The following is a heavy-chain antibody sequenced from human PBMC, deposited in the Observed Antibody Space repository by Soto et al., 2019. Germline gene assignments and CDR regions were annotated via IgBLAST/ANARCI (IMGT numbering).Heavy chain of an antibody. D-gene: IGHD4-4*01. J-gene: IGHJ5*02. CDR3: AKDYSNYAGRFDP. Sequence: PGKGLEWVSAISGSGGSTYYADSVKGRFTISRDNSKNPLYLQMNSLRAEDMAVYYCAKDYSNYAGRFDPWGQGTLVTVSS. V-gene: IGHV3-23*01. CDR2: ISGSGGST.